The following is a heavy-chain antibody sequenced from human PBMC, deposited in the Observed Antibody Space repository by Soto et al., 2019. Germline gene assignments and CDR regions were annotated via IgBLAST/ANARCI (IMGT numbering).Heavy chain of an antibody. D-gene: IGHD6-6*01. CDR1: GFTLSVYA. V-gene: IGHV3-23*01. J-gene: IGHJ4*02. CDR3: AKDRTFGPPLVRFDS. CDR2: ISGNGGST. Sequence: EVQLLESGGGLVQPGGSLRLSCGASGFTLSVYAMTWVRQAPGKGLEWVSAISGNGGSTYYADSVKGRFTISRDNSKSTLHLQMNSLRVEDTAVYYCAKDRTFGPPLVRFDSWGQGTLVTVSS.